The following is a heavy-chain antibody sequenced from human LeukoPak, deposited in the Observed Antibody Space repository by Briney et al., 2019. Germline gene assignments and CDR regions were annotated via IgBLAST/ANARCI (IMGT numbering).Heavy chain of an antibody. J-gene: IGHJ6*02. V-gene: IGHV3-9*01. CDR3: AKGKMDYGDSSGYYYYGMDV. CDR2: ISWNSGSI. CDR1: GFTFDDYA. D-gene: IGHD4-17*01. Sequence: GRSLRLSCAASGFTFDDYAMHWVRQAPGKGLEWVSGISWNSGSIGYADSVKGRFTISRDNAKNSLYLQMNSLRADDTALYYCAKGKMDYGDSSGYYYYGMDVWGQGTTVTVSS.